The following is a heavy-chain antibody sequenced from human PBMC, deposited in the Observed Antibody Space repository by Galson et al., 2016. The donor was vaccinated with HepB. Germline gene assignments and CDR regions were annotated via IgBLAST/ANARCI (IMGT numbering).Heavy chain of an antibody. Sequence: QSGAEVKEPGESLRISCQGSGYRLTDYWITWVRQVPGKGLQWMGRIDPDDSYTNYSPSFQGHVTTSVDKSINTAYLQWSTLKASDTAIYYCARALEYGSRNYYDYYAMDVWGPGTTVIVSS. CDR1: GYRLTDYW. J-gene: IGHJ6*02. D-gene: IGHD4-17*01. CDR3: ARALEYGSRNYYDYYAMDV. V-gene: IGHV5-10-1*01. CDR2: IDPDDSYT.